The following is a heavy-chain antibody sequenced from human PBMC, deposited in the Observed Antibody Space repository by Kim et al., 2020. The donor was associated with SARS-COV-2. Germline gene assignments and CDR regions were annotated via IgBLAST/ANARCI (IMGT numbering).Heavy chain of an antibody. J-gene: IGHJ4*02. CDR3: ARGPYYDFWSGYQYYFDY. Sequence: SETLSLTCAVYGGSFSGYYWSWIRQPPGKGLEWIGEINHSGSTNYNPSLKSRVTISVDTSKNQFSLKLSSVTAADTAVYYCARGPYYDFWSGYQYYFDYWGQGTLVTVSS. D-gene: IGHD3-3*01. CDR1: GGSFSGYY. CDR2: INHSGST. V-gene: IGHV4-34*01.